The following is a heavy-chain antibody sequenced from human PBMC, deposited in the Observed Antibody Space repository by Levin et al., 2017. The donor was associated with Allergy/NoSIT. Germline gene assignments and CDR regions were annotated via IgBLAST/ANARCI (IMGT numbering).Heavy chain of an antibody. CDR2: ISRGNSYT. Sequence: LSLTCAASGFIVSDSYMSWIRQAPWKGLEWVSYISRGNSYTNYLDSVKGRFTISRDNAKNSLYLQMNSLRAEDTAIYYCARGRVPNDYWGQGTLVTVSS. J-gene: IGHJ4*02. CDR1: GFIVSDSY. V-gene: IGHV3-11*05. D-gene: IGHD3-10*01. CDR3: ARGRVPNDY.